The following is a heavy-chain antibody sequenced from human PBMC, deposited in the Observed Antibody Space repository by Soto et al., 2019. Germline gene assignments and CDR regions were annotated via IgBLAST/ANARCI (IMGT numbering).Heavy chain of an antibody. CDR2: IHGTRSII. CDR3: ARDARNADYDY. V-gene: IGHV3-48*02. Sequence: EVQLVESGGGLVQPGGSLKLSCAVSGFTFSSHAMNWVRQAPGKGLERVAYIHGTRSIIYYADSVKGRFTISRDNAKNSLYLQMDSLRDEDTALYYCARDARNADYDYWGQGTLVTVSS. D-gene: IGHD3-16*01. J-gene: IGHJ4*02. CDR1: GFTFSSHA.